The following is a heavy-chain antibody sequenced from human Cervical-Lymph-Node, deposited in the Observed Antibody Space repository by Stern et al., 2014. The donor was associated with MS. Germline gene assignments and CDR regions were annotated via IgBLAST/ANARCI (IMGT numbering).Heavy chain of an antibody. CDR3: ARDSVRYGDYSLFDY. CDR2: ISYEGSNK. J-gene: IGHJ4*02. V-gene: IGHV3-30*01. CDR1: GFTFSDYA. Sequence: VHLVESGGGVVQPGRSLRLSCAPSGFTFSDYAMHWVRQAPGKGLEWVAVISYEGSNKYYADSVKGRFTISRDNSKNTLYLQMNSLRAEDTAVYFCARDSVRYGDYSLFDYWGQGTRVTVSS. D-gene: IGHD4-17*01.